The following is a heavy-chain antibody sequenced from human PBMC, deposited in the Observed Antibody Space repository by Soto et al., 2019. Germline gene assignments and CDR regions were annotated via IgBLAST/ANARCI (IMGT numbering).Heavy chain of an antibody. CDR3: ARDPVEYCGGDCYSDY. CDR2: IIPIFGTA. J-gene: IGHJ4*02. CDR1: GGTFSSYA. V-gene: IGHV1-69*13. D-gene: IGHD2-21*02. Sequence: SVKVSCKASGGTFSSYAISWVRQAPGQGLEWMGGIIPIFGTANYAQKFQGRVTITADESTSTAYMELSSLRSEDTAVYHCARDPVEYCGGDCYSDYWGQGTLVTVSS.